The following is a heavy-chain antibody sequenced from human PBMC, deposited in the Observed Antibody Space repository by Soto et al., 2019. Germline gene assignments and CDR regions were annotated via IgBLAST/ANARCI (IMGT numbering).Heavy chain of an antibody. CDR3: ASALYCSGGSCSFDP. Sequence: QVQLQESGPGLVKPSETLSLTCTVSGGSVSSGNYYWSWIRQPPGQGLEWIGFIYYTGNTSYNPSLKSRTHISMDTSKTQSSLKLNSVTAAAPAVYYCASALYCSGGSCSFDPWGQGTLVTVSS. CDR1: GGSVSSGNYY. J-gene: IGHJ5*02. V-gene: IGHV4-61*01. CDR2: IYYTGNT. D-gene: IGHD2-15*01.